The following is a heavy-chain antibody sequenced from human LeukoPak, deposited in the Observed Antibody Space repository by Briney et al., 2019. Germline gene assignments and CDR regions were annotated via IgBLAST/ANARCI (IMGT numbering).Heavy chain of an antibody. CDR1: GFTFSSYA. V-gene: IGHV3-23*01. D-gene: IGHD2-2*01. CDR2: ISGSGGST. J-gene: IGHJ3*02. Sequence: GSLRLSCAASGFTFSSYAMSWVRQAPGKGLEWVSAISGSGGSTYYADSVKGRFTISRDNSKNTLYLQMNSLRAEDTAVYYCAKDSFIVVVPTAAFDIWGQGTMVTVSS. CDR3: AKDSFIVVVPTAAFDI.